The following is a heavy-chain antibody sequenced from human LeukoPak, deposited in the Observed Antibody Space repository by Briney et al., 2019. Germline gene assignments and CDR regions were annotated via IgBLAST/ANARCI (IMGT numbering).Heavy chain of an antibody. J-gene: IGHJ5*02. D-gene: IGHD3-10*01. Sequence: GASVKVSCKASGYTFIDYYMHWVRQAPGQGLEWMGWINPNSGGTNYAQNFQGRVTMTRDTSIRTVYMVLSRLRSDDTAVYYCANTYALGNYYKGGFDPWGQGTLVTVSS. CDR2: INPNSGGT. CDR1: GYTFIDYY. CDR3: ANTYALGNYYKGGFDP. V-gene: IGHV1-2*02.